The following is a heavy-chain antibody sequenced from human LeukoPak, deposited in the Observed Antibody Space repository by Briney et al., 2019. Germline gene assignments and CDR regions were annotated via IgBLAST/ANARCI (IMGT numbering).Heavy chain of an antibody. Sequence: PSETLSLTCTVSGGSISSHYWSWIRQPPGKGLEWIGYIYYSGSTNYNPSLKSRVTISVDTSQNQFSLKLSSVTAADTAVYYCARVLAYCGGDCYGWFDPWGQGTLVTVSS. CDR3: ARVLAYCGGDCYGWFDP. CDR1: GGSISSHY. V-gene: IGHV4-59*11. CDR2: IYYSGST. J-gene: IGHJ5*02. D-gene: IGHD2-21*02.